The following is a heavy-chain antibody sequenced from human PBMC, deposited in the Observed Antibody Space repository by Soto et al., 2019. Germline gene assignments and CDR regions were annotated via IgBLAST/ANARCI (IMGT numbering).Heavy chain of an antibody. D-gene: IGHD5-12*01. CDR1: GGSISGYY. J-gene: IGHJ4*02. V-gene: IGHV4-59*01. CDR2: VYYSGST. Sequence: SETLSLTCTLSGGSISGYYCSWIRQPPGKGLEWIGYVYYSGSTKYNPSLESRVTISVDMSNNQFSLMLTSVTAADTAVYYCAKYRRTDAEGYRLDFWGQGTLVTVSS. CDR3: AKYRRTDAEGYRLDF.